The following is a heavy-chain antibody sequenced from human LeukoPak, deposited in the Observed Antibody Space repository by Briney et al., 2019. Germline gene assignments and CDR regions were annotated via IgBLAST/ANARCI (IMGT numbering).Heavy chain of an antibody. CDR1: GFTFSSYS. CDR2: ISSSSSTI. D-gene: IGHD3-3*02. V-gene: IGHV3-48*01. CDR3: ARLSPFASNDY. J-gene: IGHJ4*02. Sequence: PGGSLRLSCAASGFTFSSYSMNWVRQAPGKGLEWVSYISSSSSTIYYADSVKGRFTISRDNAKNSLYLQMNSLRAEDTAVYYCARLSPFASNDYWGQGTLVAVSS.